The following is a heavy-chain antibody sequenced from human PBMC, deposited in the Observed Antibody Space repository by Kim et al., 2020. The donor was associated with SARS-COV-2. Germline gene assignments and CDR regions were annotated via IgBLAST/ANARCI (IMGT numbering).Heavy chain of an antibody. Sequence: GGSLRLSCAASGFTYSSYWMSWVRQAPGKGLEWVANIKQDGSEKYYVDSVKGRFTISRDNAKNSLYLQMNSLRAEDTAVYYCARRGVGINGSRIQLWWKDEKGDYGMDVWGQGTTVTVSS. D-gene: IGHD5-18*01. J-gene: IGHJ6*02. CDR1: GFTYSSYW. CDR3: ARRGVGINGSRIQLWWKDEKGDYGMDV. V-gene: IGHV3-7*01. CDR2: IKQDGSEK.